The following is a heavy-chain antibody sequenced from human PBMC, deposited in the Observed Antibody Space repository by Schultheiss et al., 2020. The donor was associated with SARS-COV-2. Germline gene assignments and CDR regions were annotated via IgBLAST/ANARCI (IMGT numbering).Heavy chain of an antibody. V-gene: IGHV4-30-2*05. CDR2: IYTSGST. Sequence: SETLSLTCAVSGGSISSGGYSWSWIRQPPGKGLEWIGRIYTSGSTNYNPSLKSRVTISVDTSKNQFSLKLSSVTAADTAVYYCARGKMTWFDPWGQGTLVTVSS. CDR1: GGSISSGGYS. J-gene: IGHJ5*02. CDR3: ARGKMTWFDP.